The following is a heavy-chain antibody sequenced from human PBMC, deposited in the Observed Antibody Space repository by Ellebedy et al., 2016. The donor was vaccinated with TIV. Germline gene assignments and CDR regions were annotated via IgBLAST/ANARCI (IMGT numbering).Heavy chain of an antibody. Sequence: AASVKVSCKTSGYIFSTHGINWVRQAPGQGLEWMGWIRPYNNYTEYAQSLQGRVTMTTDISTGTAYMELRSLRSDDTAVYYCVRDGVDNYDSYNWFDPWGQGTLVTVSS. D-gene: IGHD4-11*01. CDR2: IRPYNNYT. J-gene: IGHJ5*02. CDR3: VRDGVDNYDSYNWFDP. V-gene: IGHV1-18*01. CDR1: GYIFSTHG.